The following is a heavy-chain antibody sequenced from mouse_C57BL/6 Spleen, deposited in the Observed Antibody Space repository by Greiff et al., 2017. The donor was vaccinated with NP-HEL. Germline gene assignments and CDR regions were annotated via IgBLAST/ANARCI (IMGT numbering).Heavy chain of an antibody. Sequence: QVQLQQPGAELVKPGASVKLSCKASGYTFTSYWMQWVKQRPGQGLEWIGEIDPSDSYTNYNQKFKGKATLTVDTSSSTAYMQLSSLTSEDSAVYYCARGGYYYGSSQGYFDYWGQGTTLTVSS. V-gene: IGHV1-50*01. CDR2: IDPSDSYT. CDR1: GYTFTSYW. J-gene: IGHJ2*01. D-gene: IGHD1-1*01. CDR3: ARGGYYYGSSQGYFDY.